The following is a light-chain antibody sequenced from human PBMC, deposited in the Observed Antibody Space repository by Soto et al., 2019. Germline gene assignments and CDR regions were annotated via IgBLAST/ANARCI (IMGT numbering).Light chain of an antibody. CDR1: QDISNY. V-gene: IGKV1-33*01. CDR2: DES. Sequence: DIQMTQSPSSLSASVGDRVTITCQASQDISNYLNWYQQKPGKAPKLLIYDESNLETGVPSRFSGSGSGTDFTFTISTLQTEDIATYYCQQYDNLITFGQGTRLEIK. J-gene: IGKJ5*01. CDR3: QQYDNLIT.